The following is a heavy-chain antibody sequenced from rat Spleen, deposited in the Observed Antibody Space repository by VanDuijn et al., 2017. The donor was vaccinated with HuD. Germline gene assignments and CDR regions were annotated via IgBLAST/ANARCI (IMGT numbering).Heavy chain of an antibody. D-gene: IGHD1-10*01. V-gene: IGHV5S23*01. CDR3: ARHGIYNHYGWFAY. Sequence: EVQLVESGGGLVQPGRSLKLSCAASGFTFSHYDMAWVRQAPTKGLEWVASIQSGGGNTYYRDSVKGRFTISRYNAKCTLYLQIDSLRSEVTATYYCARHGIYNHYGWFAYLGQGTLVTVSS. J-gene: IGHJ3*01. CDR1: GFTFSHYD. CDR2: IQSGGGNT.